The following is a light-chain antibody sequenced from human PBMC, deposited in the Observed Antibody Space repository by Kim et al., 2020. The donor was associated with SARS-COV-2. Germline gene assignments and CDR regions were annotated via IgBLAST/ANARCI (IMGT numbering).Light chain of an antibody. V-gene: IGLV2-23*02. CDR3: CSYAGSSTYV. Sequence: QSALTQPASVSGSPGQSITISCTGTSSDVGSYNLVSWYQQHPGKAPKLMIYEVSKRPSGVSNRFSGSKSGNTASLTISGLQAEDEADYYCCSYAGSSTYVFRTGTKVTDL. CDR1: SSDVGSYNL. CDR2: EVS. J-gene: IGLJ1*01.